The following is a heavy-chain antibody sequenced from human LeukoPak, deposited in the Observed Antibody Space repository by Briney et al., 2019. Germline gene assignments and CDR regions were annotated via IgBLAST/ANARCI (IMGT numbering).Heavy chain of an antibody. J-gene: IGHJ4*02. CDR1: GFTFSSYS. D-gene: IGHD3-22*01. CDR2: ISSSSSTV. CDR3: ARDGDYYDSSGYFLDY. V-gene: IGHV3-48*04. Sequence: PGGSLRLSCAASGFTFSSYSMNWVRQAPGKGLEWVSYISSSSSTVYYADSVKGRFTISRDNAKNSLYLQMNSLRAEDTAVYYCARDGDYYDSSGYFLDYWGQGTLVTVSS.